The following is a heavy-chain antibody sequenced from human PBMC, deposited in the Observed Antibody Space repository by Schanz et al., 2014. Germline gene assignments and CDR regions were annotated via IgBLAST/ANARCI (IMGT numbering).Heavy chain of an antibody. D-gene: IGHD6-13*01. V-gene: IGHV3-21*04. Sequence: VQLVESGGGVVQPGRSLRLSCAASGFSFSSYAMGWVRQAPGKGLEWVSYVSRSTPDIYYADSVKGRFTISRDNSKNSLYLQMNSLRAGDAAVYYCARGLIAAAGGAFDYWGQGTPITVSS. CDR3: ARGLIAAAGGAFDY. CDR1: GFSFSSYA. J-gene: IGHJ4*02. CDR2: VSRSTPDI.